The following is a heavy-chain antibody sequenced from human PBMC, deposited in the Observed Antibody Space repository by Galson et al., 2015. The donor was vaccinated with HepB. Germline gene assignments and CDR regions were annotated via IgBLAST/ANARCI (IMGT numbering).Heavy chain of an antibody. J-gene: IGHJ6*02. V-gene: IGHV3-21*01. D-gene: IGHD2-2*02. Sequence: SLRLSCAAFGFTFSSYSMNWVRQAPGKGLEWVSSISSSSYIYYADSVQGRFTISRDNAKNSLYLQMNSLRAEDTAAYYFARSPDIVVVPAAILGTAYYYYYGMDVWGQGTTVTVSS. CDR1: GFTFSSYS. CDR2: ISSSSYI. CDR3: ARSPDIVVVPAAILGTAYYYYYGMDV.